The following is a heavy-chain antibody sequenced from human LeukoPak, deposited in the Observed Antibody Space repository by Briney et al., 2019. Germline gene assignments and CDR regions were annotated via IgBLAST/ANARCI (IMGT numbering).Heavy chain of an antibody. CDR3: ARGYSSSWYDY. Sequence: PSETLSLTCTVSGDSISNYYWSWIRQPPGTGLEWIGYIYYSGSTNYNPSLKSRVTISVDTSKNQFSLKLSSVTAADTAVSYCARGYSSSWYDYWGQGTLVTVSS. CDR1: GDSISNYY. CDR2: IYYSGST. J-gene: IGHJ4*02. D-gene: IGHD6-13*01. V-gene: IGHV4-59*01.